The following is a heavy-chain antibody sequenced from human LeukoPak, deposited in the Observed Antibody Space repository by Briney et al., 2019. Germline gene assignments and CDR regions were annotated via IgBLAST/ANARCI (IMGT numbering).Heavy chain of an antibody. CDR3: ARDRGRPAANDAFDI. D-gene: IGHD2-2*01. CDR1: GFTFSSYS. J-gene: IGHJ3*02. V-gene: IGHV3-21*01. Sequence: GGSLRLSCAASGFTFSSYSMNWVRQAPGKGLEWASSISSSSSYIYYADSVKGRFTISRDNAKNSLYLQMNCLRAEDMAVYYCARDRGRPAANDAFDIWGQGTMVTVSS. CDR2: ISSSSSYI.